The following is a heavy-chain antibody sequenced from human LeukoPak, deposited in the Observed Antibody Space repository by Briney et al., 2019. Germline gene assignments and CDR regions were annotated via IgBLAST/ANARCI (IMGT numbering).Heavy chain of an antibody. CDR3: ARSRNYDSSGYYPPDAFDI. V-gene: IGHV3-11*01. D-gene: IGHD3-22*01. Sequence: GGSLRLSCAASGFTFSDYYMSWLRQAPGKGLEWVSYISSSGSTIYYADSVKVRFTISRDNAKNSLYLQMNSLRAEDTAVYYCARSRNYDSSGYYPPDAFDIWGQGTMVTVSS. CDR1: GFTFSDYY. J-gene: IGHJ3*02. CDR2: ISSSGSTI.